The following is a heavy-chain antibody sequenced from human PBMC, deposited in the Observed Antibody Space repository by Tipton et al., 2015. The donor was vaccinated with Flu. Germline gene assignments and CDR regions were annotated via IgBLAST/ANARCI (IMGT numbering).Heavy chain of an antibody. CDR1: GYSFTNYW. CDR3: GRGIVGFTSTLDY. D-gene: IGHD1-26*01. V-gene: IGHV5-51*01. CDR2: IYPGDSDS. J-gene: IGHJ4*02. Sequence: QLVQSGAEVKKPGESLKISCKGSGYSFTNYWIGWVRQMPGKGLEWMGIIYPGDSDSRYSPAFQGQVTISADRSISTAYLRWSSLEASDPAIYYCGRGIVGFTSTLDYWGQGTLVTASS.